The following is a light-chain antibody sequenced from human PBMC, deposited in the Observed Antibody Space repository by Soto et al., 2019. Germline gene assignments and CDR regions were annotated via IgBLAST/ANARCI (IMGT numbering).Light chain of an antibody. J-gene: IGLJ1*01. CDR3: SSYTSSSTYV. Sequence: QSVLTQPASVSGSPGQSITIPCTGTSSDVGGYNYVSWYQQHPGKAPKLMIYDVSNRPSGVSNRFSGSKSGNTASLTISGLQAEDEADYYCSSYTSSSTYVFGTGTKVTDL. CDR2: DVS. V-gene: IGLV2-14*01. CDR1: SSDVGGYNY.